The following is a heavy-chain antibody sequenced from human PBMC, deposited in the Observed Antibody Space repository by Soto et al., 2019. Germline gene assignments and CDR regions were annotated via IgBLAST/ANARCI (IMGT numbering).Heavy chain of an antibody. J-gene: IGHJ4*02. V-gene: IGHV4-39*01. CDR2: LYYSGST. CDR1: GGSFSSSSYN. Sequence: QLQLQESGPGLVKPSETLALTCTVSGGSFSSSSYNWGGIRQPPGKGLGWIGSLYYSGSTYYNPTRKRRVTISADTSKNQFSLKLILVTAADTAVYYCAGEVTVRRDTQLYYFDYWGQGTLVTVSS. D-gene: IGHD3-10*01. CDR3: AGEVTVRRDTQLYYFDY.